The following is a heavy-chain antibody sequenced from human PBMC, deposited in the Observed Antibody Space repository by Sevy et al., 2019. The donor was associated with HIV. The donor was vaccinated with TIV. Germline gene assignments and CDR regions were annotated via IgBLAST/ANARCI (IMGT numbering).Heavy chain of an antibody. CDR1: GFIFSTYG. V-gene: IGHV3-30*18. Sequence: GGSLRLSCAASGFIFSTYGIHWVRQAPGKGLEWVAVISFDGSDKYYADSVRGRCTISKDNSKNTLYLQMNSLRVEDTAIYYCAKMQGGSYNYYGMDVWGQGTTVTVSS. J-gene: IGHJ6*02. CDR3: AKMQGGSYNYYGMDV. CDR2: ISFDGSDK. D-gene: IGHD1-26*01.